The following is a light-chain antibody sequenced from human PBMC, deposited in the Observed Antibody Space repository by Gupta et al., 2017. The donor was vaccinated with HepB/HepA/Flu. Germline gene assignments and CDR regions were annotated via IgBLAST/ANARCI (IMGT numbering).Light chain of an antibody. CDR3: LQYNDWPPHT. Sequence: ETVMTQSPATLSVSPGETATVSCRASQSIRTDLAWYQQKSGQPPSLLIYGASTRAAGVPARFRGSGSGTDFTLTINSLQSEDFATYYCLQYNDWPPHTFGQGTKLVIK. J-gene: IGKJ2*01. V-gene: IGKV3-15*01. CDR1: QSIRTD. CDR2: GAS.